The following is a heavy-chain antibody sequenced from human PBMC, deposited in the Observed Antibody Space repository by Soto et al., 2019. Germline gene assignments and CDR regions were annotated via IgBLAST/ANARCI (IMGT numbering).Heavy chain of an antibody. CDR2: IHTYNGNT. D-gene: IGHD4-17*01. J-gene: IGHJ4*02. CDR1: GYTFTSYG. Sequence: ASLKVSCKGSGYTFTSYGSSWGRQAPGQGLEWVGWIHTYNGNTNFAQKLQGRVTLTTDTSTSTAYMELRSLRSDDTAVYYCARDSDYIIAYWGQGTLVTVSS. CDR3: ARDSDYIIAY. V-gene: IGHV1-18*01.